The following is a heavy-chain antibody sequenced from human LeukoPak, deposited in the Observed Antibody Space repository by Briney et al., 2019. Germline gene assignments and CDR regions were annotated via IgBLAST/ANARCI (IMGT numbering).Heavy chain of an antibody. Sequence: GALILFCAASGFTFSTYWMSWVRQAPGKGLEWVANIKEDGSEKYYVDSVKGRFTISRDNAKNSLYLHMSSLRAEDTTVYYCGTWKLLSDWGQGTLVTVSS. CDR3: GTWKLLSD. CDR2: IKEDGSEK. J-gene: IGHJ4*02. V-gene: IGHV3-7*01. CDR1: GFTFSTYW. D-gene: IGHD4-23*01.